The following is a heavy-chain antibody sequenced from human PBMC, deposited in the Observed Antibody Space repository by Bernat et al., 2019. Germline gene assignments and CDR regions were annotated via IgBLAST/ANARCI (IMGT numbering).Heavy chain of an antibody. V-gene: IGHV4-59*01. Sequence: QVQLQESGPGLVKPSETLSLTCTVSGGSISSYYWSWIRQPPGKGLEWIGYIYYSGSTNYNPSLKSRVTISVDTSKNQFSLKLSSVTAADTAVYYCARDRAHYDYIWGSYREGDAFDIWGQGTMVTVSS. J-gene: IGHJ3*02. CDR2: IYYSGST. CDR1: GGSISSYY. D-gene: IGHD3-16*02. CDR3: ARDRAHYDYIWGSYREGDAFDI.